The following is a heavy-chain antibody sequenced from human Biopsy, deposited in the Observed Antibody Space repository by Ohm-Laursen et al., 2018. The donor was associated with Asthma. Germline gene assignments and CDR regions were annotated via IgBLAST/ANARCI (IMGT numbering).Heavy chain of an antibody. CDR2: VYYSGST. J-gene: IGHJ6*02. D-gene: IGHD6-19*01. V-gene: IGHV4-59*08. CDR1: GGSINNFY. CDR3: VRQSGYRSGWPKLLFVYYGMDV. Sequence: SETLSLTCTVSGGSINNFYWSWIRQPPGKGLESIGHVYYSGSTNYNPSLKSRVTISIYASKNQFSLKLTYVTAADTAQYYCVRQSGYRSGWPKLLFVYYGMDVWGQGTLVTVSS.